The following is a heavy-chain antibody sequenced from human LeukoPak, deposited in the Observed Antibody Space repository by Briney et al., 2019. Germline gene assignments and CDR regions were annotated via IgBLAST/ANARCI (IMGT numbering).Heavy chain of an antibody. V-gene: IGHV1-3*01. CDR1: GYSFTDYA. Sequence: SCKASGYSFTDYAMHWVRQAPGQRLEWMGWINAANGSTKYSQKFQGRVTITRDTSASRAYMELSSLRSEDTAVYYCAGTYYYDSSGYYPAFDYWGQGTLVTVSS. CDR3: AGTYYYDSSGYYPAFDY. CDR2: INAANGST. D-gene: IGHD3-22*01. J-gene: IGHJ4*02.